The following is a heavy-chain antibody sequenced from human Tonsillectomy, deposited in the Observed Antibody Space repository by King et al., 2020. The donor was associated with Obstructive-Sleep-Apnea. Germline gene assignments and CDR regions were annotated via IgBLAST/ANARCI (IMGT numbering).Heavy chain of an antibody. V-gene: IGHV4-34*01. D-gene: IGHD3-10*01. CDR3: ARLQLGSGRSWFDP. CDR2: INHIGST. J-gene: IGHJ5*02. CDR1: GGSFSGYY. Sequence: VQLQQWGAVLLKPSETLSLTCAVYGGSFSGYYWSWIRQPPGKGLEYIGEINHIGSTNYNPSLKSRVPISVDPSKNQFSLKLSSVTAADTAVYYCARLQLGSGRSWFDPWGQGALVTVSS.